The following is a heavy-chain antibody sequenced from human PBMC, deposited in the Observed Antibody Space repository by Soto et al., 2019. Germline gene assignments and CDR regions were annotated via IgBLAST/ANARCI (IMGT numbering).Heavy chain of an antibody. CDR2: ISGSGGST. V-gene: IGHV3-23*01. CDR3: AKDRIAVAGQYFYYYYGMGV. D-gene: IGHD6-19*01. CDR1: GFTFSSYA. Sequence: SLRLSCAASGFTFSSYAMSWVRQAPGKGLEWVSAISGSGGSTYYADSVKGRFTISRDNSKNTLYLQMNSLRAEDTAVYYCAKDRIAVAGQYFYYYYGMGVCGQGTSVTVSS. J-gene: IGHJ6*02.